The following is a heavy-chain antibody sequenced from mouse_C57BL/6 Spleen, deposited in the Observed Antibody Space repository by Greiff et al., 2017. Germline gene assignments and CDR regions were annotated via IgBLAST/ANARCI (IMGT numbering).Heavy chain of an antibody. Sequence: QVQLKESGAELVRPGASVTLSCKASGYTFTDYEMHWVKQTPVHGLEWIGAIDPETGGTAYNQKFKGKAILTADKSSSTAYMELRSLTSEDSAVYYCTRRHWYFDVWGTGTTVTVSS. CDR3: TRRHWYFDV. CDR2: IDPETGGT. J-gene: IGHJ1*03. V-gene: IGHV1-15*01. CDR1: GYTFTDYE.